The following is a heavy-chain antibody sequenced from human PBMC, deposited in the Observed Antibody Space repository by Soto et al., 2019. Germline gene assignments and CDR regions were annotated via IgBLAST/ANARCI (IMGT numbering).Heavy chain of an antibody. Sequence: QVQLQESGPGLVKPSQTLSLTCQVSGASISSGGYYWSWIRQHPGKGLEWIGYIYNSGPTYYNPPFKGRGTRSVDTSKNQFSLKMAAVSAADTAVYYCARDGAVPYGMDVWGHGTTVTVSS. CDR3: ARDGAVPYGMDV. CDR1: GASISSGGYY. CDR2: IYNSGPT. D-gene: IGHD3-16*01. V-gene: IGHV4-31*03. J-gene: IGHJ6*02.